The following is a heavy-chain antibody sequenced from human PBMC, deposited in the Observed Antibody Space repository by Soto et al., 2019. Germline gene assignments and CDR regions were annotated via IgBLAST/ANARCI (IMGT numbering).Heavy chain of an antibody. J-gene: IGHJ3*02. D-gene: IGHD5-12*01. CDR3: AKGASGYDLRPAFDI. Sequence: PVGPLRLSCAASGFCVCDFSMNGFRQAPGKGLEWVSFIDLTGSPTYYSDSVKGRFTVSKDISKKTVYLQMNSLRVEDTAVYYCAKGASGYDLRPAFDIWGQGTMVTVSS. CDR1: GFCVCDFS. CDR2: IDLTGSPT. V-gene: IGHV3-23*05.